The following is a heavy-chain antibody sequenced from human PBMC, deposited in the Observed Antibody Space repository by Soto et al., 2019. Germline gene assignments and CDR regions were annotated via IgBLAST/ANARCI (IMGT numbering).Heavy chain of an antibody. D-gene: IGHD1-26*01. V-gene: IGHV3-7*02. CDR1: GFTLSSYA. CDR2: IKQAGSGK. CDR3: AKCGKYADFDY. J-gene: IGHJ4*02. Sequence: EVQLVESGGGLVQPGGSLRLSCAASGFTLSSYAMSWVRQAPGKGLEWVANIKQAGSGKYYVDSVKGRFTLSRDNAKNSLYLQMNSLRAEDTAVYYCAKCGKYADFDYWGQGTLVTVSS.